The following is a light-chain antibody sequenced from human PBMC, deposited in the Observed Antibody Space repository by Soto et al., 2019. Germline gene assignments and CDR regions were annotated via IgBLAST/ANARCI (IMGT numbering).Light chain of an antibody. CDR3: QQYSSYWT. CDR1: QNIYDW. J-gene: IGKJ1*01. CDR2: KAS. Sequence: DIQMTQSPSTLSAFVGDRVTITCRASQNIYDWLAWYQQKPGRAPKLLIYKASSLQSGAPSRFSGSGSGTEFTLTISSLQPDDFATYHCQQYSSYWTFGQGTKVEIK. V-gene: IGKV1-5*03.